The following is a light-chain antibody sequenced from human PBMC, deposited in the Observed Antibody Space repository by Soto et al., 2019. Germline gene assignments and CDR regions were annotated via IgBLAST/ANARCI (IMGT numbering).Light chain of an antibody. CDR3: QHYNNWPLT. CDR1: QSISSN. CDR2: AAS. V-gene: IGKV3-15*01. Sequence: EIVMTQSPATLSVSPGERATLSCRASQSISSNLAWYQQKPGQAPRLLIYAASTRATGIPARFSCSGSGTEFTLTVSRLQSEDFAIYFCQHYNNWPLTFGGGTKVEI. J-gene: IGKJ4*01.